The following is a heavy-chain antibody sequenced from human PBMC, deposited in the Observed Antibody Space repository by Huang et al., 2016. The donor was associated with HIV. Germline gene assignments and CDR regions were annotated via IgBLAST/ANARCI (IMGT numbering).Heavy chain of an antibody. J-gene: IGHJ4*02. V-gene: IGHV1-18*04. CDR3: TSPNPSGSHHWGLDY. CDR2: ISADNGDT. CDR1: GNTFANYG. Sequence: SCKASGNTFANYGFSWVRQAPGQGLEWMGWISADNGDTNYAQKFQDRVTMTTDTSTSTAYLDLRSLRSDDTAIYFCTSPNPSGSHHWGLDYWGQGTLVTVSS. D-gene: IGHD7-27*01.